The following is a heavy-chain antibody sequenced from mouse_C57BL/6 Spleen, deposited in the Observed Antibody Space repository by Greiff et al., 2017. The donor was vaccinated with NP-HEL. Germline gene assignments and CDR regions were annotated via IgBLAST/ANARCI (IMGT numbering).Heavy chain of an antibody. D-gene: IGHD2-1*01. CDR2: IWTGGGT. CDR1: GFSLTSYA. Sequence: VKLVESGPGLVAPSQSLSITCTVSGFSLTSYAISWVRQPPGKGLEWLGVIWTGGGTNYNSALKSRLSINKDNSKSQVFLKMNSLQTDDTARYYCARSFYYGNTWFAYWGQGTLVTVSA. J-gene: IGHJ3*01. CDR3: ARSFYYGNTWFAY. V-gene: IGHV2-9-1*01.